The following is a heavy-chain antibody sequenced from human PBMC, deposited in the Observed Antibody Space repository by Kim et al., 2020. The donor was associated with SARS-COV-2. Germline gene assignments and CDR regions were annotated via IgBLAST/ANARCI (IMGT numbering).Heavy chain of an antibody. D-gene: IGHD3-10*01. CDR1: GGSFSGYY. CDR3: ARHPYYGSAYGMDV. V-gene: IGHV4-34*01. CDR2: INHSGST. J-gene: IGHJ6*02. Sequence: SETLSLTCAVYGGSFSGYYWSWIRQPPGKGLEWIGEINHSGSTNYNPSLKSRVTISVDTSKNQFSLKLSSVTAADTAVYYCARHPYYGSAYGMDVWGQGTTVTVSS.